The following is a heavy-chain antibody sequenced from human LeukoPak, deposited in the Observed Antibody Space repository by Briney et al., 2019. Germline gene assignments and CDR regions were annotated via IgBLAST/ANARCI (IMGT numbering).Heavy chain of an antibody. J-gene: IGHJ4*02. CDR1: GGTFSSYS. Sequence: ASVKVSCKASGGTFSSYSFSWVRQAPGQGLEWMGAVNSILDIISYSQKFQGRVTITADESTSTVYMDLRSLRFEDTAIYYCAREGYSYGFDYWGQGTLVTVSS. D-gene: IGHD2-15*01. V-gene: IGHV1-69*10. CDR2: VNSILDII. CDR3: AREGYSYGFDY.